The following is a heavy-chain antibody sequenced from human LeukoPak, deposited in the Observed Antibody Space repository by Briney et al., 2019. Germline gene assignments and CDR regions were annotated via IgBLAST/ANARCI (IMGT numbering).Heavy chain of an antibody. D-gene: IGHD3-10*01. Sequence: PSGTLSLTCAVYGGSFSGYYWGWIRQPPGKGLEWIGSIYYSGITYRNPSLKSRVTISVDTSKNQFSLRLSSVTAADTAVYYCARHQEAMVRGVLYYMDVWGKGTTVTISS. V-gene: IGHV4-39*01. J-gene: IGHJ6*03. CDR3: ARHQEAMVRGVLYYMDV. CDR1: GGSFSGYY. CDR2: IYYSGIT.